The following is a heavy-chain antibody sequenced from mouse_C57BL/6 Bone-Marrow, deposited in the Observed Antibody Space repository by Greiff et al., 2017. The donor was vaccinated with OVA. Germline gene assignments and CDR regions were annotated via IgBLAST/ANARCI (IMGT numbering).Heavy chain of an antibody. D-gene: IGHD1-1*01. CDR2: ISSGGDYI. CDR3: TRDYYYGFAY. Sequence: EVKLMESGEGLVKPGGSLKLSCAASGFTFSSYAMSWVRQTPEKRLEWVAYISSGGDYIYYADTVKGRFTISRDNARNTLYLQMRSLKSEDTAMYYCTRDYYYGFAYWGQGTLVTVSA. J-gene: IGHJ3*01. CDR1: GFTFSSYA. V-gene: IGHV5-9-1*02.